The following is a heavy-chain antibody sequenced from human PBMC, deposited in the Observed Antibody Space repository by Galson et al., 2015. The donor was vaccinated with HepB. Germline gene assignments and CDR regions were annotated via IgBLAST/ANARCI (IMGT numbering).Heavy chain of an antibody. CDR1: GFTFSTYA. D-gene: IGHD1-7*01. CDR3: ARDASITGTTNHYYGMDV. J-gene: IGHJ6*02. V-gene: IGHV3-30*04. Sequence: SLRLSCAASGFTFSTYAMHWVRQAPGKGLEWVAVISYGGSNKDYGDSVKGRFTISRDNSKYTLYLQMKSLRAEDTAVYYCARDASITGTTNHYYGMDVWGQGTTVTVSS. CDR2: ISYGGSNK.